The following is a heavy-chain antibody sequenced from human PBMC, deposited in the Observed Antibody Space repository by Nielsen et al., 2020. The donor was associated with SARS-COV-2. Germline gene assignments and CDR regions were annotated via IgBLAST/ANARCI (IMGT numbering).Heavy chain of an antibody. D-gene: IGHD1-1*01. CDR2: INHSGST. CDR3: ARGRGVYNWNGKYYFDY. CDR1: GGSFSGYY. V-gene: IGHV4-34*01. Sequence: SETLSLTCAVYGGSFSGYYWSWIRQPPGKGLGWIGEINHSGSTDYNPSLKSRVTISVDTSKNQFSLKLSSVTAADTAVYYCARGRGVYNWNGKYYFDYWGQGTLVTVSS. J-gene: IGHJ4*02.